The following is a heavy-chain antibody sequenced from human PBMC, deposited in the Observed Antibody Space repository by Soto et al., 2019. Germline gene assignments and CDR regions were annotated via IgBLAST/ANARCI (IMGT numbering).Heavy chain of an antibody. J-gene: IGHJ3*01. CDR3: EGSWT. CDR1: GFTIRNYA. V-gene: IGHV3-23*04. CDR2: ISGGSDRT. Sequence: EVQVVESGGDLVQPGGSLRLSCAASGFTIRNYAMSWVRQAPGKALEWVSGISGGSDRTYYADSVKGRFTIFKDNSTNTLYLQMSSLRVEDTAVYHCEGSWTWGQGTMVTVSS. D-gene: IGHD5-12*01.